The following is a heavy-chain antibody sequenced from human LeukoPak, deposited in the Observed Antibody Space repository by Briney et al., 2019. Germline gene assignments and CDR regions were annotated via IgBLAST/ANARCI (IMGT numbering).Heavy chain of an antibody. D-gene: IGHD4/OR15-4a*01. CDR3: VRHDGRGGATMGAFDS. Sequence: SETLSLTCTVSAASISSSSHHWGWLRQSPGKGLEWIGSVYYGRTTYYSPSLDSRVTISLDTSANQFSLQLNSVTAADTAVYYCVRHDGRGGATMGAFDSWGQGSLVTVSS. CDR1: AASISSSSHH. CDR2: VYYGRTT. J-gene: IGHJ5*01. V-gene: IGHV4-39*01.